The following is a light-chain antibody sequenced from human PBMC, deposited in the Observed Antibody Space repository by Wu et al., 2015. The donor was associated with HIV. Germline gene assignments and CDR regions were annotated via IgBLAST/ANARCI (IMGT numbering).Light chain of an antibody. CDR1: RSVSSA. J-gene: IGKJ1*01. CDR2: DAS. CDR3: QHRSNWPT. V-gene: IGKV3-11*01. Sequence: EIVLTQSPAALSISPGERVTLSCRASRSVSSAVAWYQQKPGQAPRLLIYDASKRATGIPARFSGGGSTTDYSLTISSLEPEDFAVYYCQHRSNWPTFGQGTKVE.